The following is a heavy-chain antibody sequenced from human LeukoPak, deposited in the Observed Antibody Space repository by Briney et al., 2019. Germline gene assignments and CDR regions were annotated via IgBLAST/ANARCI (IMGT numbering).Heavy chain of an antibody. CDR3: ARWRGSYGYDY. J-gene: IGHJ4*02. CDR1: GGSVSRGGDD. Sequence: PSQSLSLTCPVSGGSVSRGGDDCSWILEQPGKGLEWIGYIYYNGSTYYGPALKRRVSISVDTSKNQFSLKLSSVTAADTAVYYSARWRGSYGYDYWGQGTLVTVSS. D-gene: IGHD4-17*01. CDR2: IYYNGST. V-gene: IGHV4-31*03.